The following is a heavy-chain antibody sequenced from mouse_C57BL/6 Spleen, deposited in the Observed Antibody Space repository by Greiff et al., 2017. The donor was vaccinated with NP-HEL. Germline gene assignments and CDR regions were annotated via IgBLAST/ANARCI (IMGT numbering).Heavy chain of an antibody. J-gene: IGHJ4*01. Sequence: QVQLQQSGAELVKPGASVKMSCKASGYTFTSYWITWVKQRPGQGLEWIGDIYPGSGSTNYNEKFKSKATLTVDTSSSTAYMQLSSLTSEDSAVYYCARGSRTLLAMDYWGQGTSVTVSS. V-gene: IGHV1-55*01. CDR1: GYTFTSYW. CDR3: ARGSRTLLAMDY. D-gene: IGHD5-1*01. CDR2: IYPGSGST.